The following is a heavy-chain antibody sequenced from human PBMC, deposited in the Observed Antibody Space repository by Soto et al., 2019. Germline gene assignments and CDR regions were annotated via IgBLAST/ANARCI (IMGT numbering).Heavy chain of an antibody. CDR2: ISYDGSNK. Sequence: QPGGSLRLSCAASGFTFSSYAMHWVRQAPGKGLEWVAVISYDGSNKYYADSVKGRFTISRDNSKNTLYLQMNSLRAEDTAVYYCATRKDLGYWGQGTLVTVSS. V-gene: IGHV3-30-3*01. J-gene: IGHJ4*02. CDR1: GFTFSSYA. CDR3: ATRKDLGY. D-gene: IGHD6-6*01.